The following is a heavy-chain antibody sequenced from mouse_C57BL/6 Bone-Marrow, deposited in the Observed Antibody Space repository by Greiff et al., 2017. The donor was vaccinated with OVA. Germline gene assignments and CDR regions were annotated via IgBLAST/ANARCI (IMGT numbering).Heavy chain of an antibody. Sequence: EVQLVESGPGLVKPSQSLSLTCSVPGYSITSGYYWNWIRQFPGNKLEWMGYISYDGSNNYNPSLKNRISITRDTSKNQFFLKLNSVTTEDTATYYCAREGSYFDYWGQGTTLTVSS. CDR1: GYSITSGYY. CDR2: ISYDGSN. CDR3: AREGSYFDY. J-gene: IGHJ2*01. V-gene: IGHV3-6*01.